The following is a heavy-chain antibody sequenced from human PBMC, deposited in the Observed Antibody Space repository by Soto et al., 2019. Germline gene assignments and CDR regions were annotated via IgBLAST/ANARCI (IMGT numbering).Heavy chain of an antibody. CDR3: RVVVPPTGRSAFAI. CDR2: IIPIFGTA. J-gene: IGHJ3*02. CDR1: GGTFSSYA. V-gene: IGHV1-69*13. Sequence: SVKVSCKASGGTFSSYAISWVRQAPGQGLEWMGGIIPIFGTANYAQKFQGRVTITADESTSTAYMELSSLRSEDTAVYYCRVVVPPTGRSAFAIWGKGTMVTAS. D-gene: IGHD2-15*01.